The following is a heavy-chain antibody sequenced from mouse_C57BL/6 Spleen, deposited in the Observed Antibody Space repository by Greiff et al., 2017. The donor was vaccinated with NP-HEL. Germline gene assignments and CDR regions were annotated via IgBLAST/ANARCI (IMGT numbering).Heavy chain of an antibody. D-gene: IGHD1-1*01. CDR2: IDPETGGT. CDR3: TKDYYGSSYGDYAMDY. Sequence: QVHVKQSGAELVRPGASVTLSCKASGYTFTDYEMHWVKQTPVHGLEWIGAIDPETGGTAYNQKFKGKAILTADKSSSTAYMELRSLTSEDSAVYYCTKDYYGSSYGDYAMDYWGQGTSVTVSS. V-gene: IGHV1-15*01. J-gene: IGHJ4*01. CDR1: GYTFTDYE.